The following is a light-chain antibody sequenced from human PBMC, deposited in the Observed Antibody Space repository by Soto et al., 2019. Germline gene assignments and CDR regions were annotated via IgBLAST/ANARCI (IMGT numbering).Light chain of an antibody. CDR1: SSDVGAYNY. CDR2: DVN. J-gene: IGLJ1*01. Sequence: QSVLTQPASVSESPGRSIRISCTGSSSDVGAYNYVSWYQQHPDKATKLMIYDVNNRPSGVSDRFSGSKSGNTASLTISGLQAEDEDDYYCTSLKSSSTYVLGTGTKVTVL. CDR3: TSLKSSSTYV. V-gene: IGLV2-14*01.